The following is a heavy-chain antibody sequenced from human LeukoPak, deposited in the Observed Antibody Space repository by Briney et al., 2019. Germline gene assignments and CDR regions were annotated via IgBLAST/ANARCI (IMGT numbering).Heavy chain of an antibody. CDR2: INANSGGT. D-gene: IGHD1-26*01. J-gene: IGHJ4*02. V-gene: IGHV1-2*02. CDR1: GHTSTGYY. CDR3: ARGGVGATYYFDY. Sequence: ASVKVSCKASGHTSTGYYMHWVRQAPGQGLEWMGWINANSGGTNYAQKFQGRVTMTRDTSISTAYMELSRLRSDDTAVYYCARGGVGATYYFDYWGQGTLVTVSS.